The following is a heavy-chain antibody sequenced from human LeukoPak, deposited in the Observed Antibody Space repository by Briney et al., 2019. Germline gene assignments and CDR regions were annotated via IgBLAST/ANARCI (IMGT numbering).Heavy chain of an antibody. CDR2: IYYSGST. CDR1: GGSISSGGYY. CDR3: ARAPRVGYCSSTSCYTRLGWFDP. D-gene: IGHD2-2*02. J-gene: IGHJ5*02. Sequence: SQTLSLTCTVSGGSISSGGYYWSWIRQHPGKGLEWIGYIYYSGSTYYNPSLKSRVTISVDTSKNQFSLKLSSVTAADTAVYYCARAPRVGYCSSTSCYTRLGWFDPWGQGNLVTVSS. V-gene: IGHV4-31*03.